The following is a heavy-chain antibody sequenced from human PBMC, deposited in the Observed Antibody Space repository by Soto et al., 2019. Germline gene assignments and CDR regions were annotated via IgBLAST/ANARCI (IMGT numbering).Heavy chain of an antibody. D-gene: IGHD6-19*01. J-gene: IGHJ2*01. CDR3: ARVSAGYWDFDL. Sequence: QVQLQESGPGLVKPSETLSLTCTVSGGSISSYDWSWIRQPPGKGLEWIGYIYYSGSTNYKPPPKRRVTLSVDTSKNQFSLRLSSVTAADTAVYYCARVSAGYWDFDLWGRGTLVTVSS. CDR1: GGSISSYD. CDR2: IYYSGST. V-gene: IGHV4-59*01.